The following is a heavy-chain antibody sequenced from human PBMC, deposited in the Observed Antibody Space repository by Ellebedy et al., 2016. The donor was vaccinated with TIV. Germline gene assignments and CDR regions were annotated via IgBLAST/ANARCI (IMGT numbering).Heavy chain of an antibody. CDR3: ARGGITMVRGVMGWWLDP. J-gene: IGHJ5*02. V-gene: IGHV4-4*07. Sequence: SETLSLXXTVSGGSISSYYWSWIRQPAGKGLVWIGRIYTSGSTNYNPSLKSRVTMSVDTSKNQFSLKLSSVTAADTAVYYCARGGITMVRGVMGWWLDPWGQGTLVTVSS. D-gene: IGHD3-10*01. CDR2: IYTSGST. CDR1: GGSISSYY.